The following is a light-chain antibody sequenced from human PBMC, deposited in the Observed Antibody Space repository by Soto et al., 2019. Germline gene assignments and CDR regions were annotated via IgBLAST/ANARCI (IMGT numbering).Light chain of an antibody. CDR2: EGV. V-gene: IGLV2-23*01. CDR3: CSYTGSVV. Sequence: QSALTQPASVSGSPGQSITISCTGTSSDVGGYNRVSWYQRHPGKAPKLMIYEGVKRPSGVSNRFSGSKSVNTASLTISGLQAEDEADYYCCSYTGSVVFGGGTKLTVL. CDR1: SSDVGGYNR. J-gene: IGLJ2*01.